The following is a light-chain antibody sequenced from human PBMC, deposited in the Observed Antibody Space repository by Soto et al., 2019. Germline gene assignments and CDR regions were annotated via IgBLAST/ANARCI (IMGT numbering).Light chain of an antibody. J-gene: IGLJ1*01. V-gene: IGLV2-14*01. CDR1: SSDVGGYNY. Sequence: QSVLTQPASVSGSPGQSITISCTGTSSDVGGYNYVSWYQQHPGKAPKLMIYDVSNRPSGVSNRFSGSKSDNTASLTISGLQAEDEADYYCSSYTSSKTNVFGTGTKVTVL. CDR3: SSYTSSKTNV. CDR2: DVS.